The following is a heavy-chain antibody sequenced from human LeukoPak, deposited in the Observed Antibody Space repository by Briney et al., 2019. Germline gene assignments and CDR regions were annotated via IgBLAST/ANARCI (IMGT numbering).Heavy chain of an antibody. CDR2: ISTSGDST. V-gene: IGHV3-43*02. D-gene: IGHD3-3*01. J-gene: IGHJ6*04. CDR3: TKDIYGVVSSSCGMDV. CDR1: GFTFDNYA. Sequence: GGSLRLSCTSSGFTFDNYAMHWVRQAPGKGLEWVSLISTSGDSTTYADSVEGRFTISRDNSKNSLYLQMNSLRTEDTALYYCTKDIYGVVSSSCGMDVWGKGTTVTVS.